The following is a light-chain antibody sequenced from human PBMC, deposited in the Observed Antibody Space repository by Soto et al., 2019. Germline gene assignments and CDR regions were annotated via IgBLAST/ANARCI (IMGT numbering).Light chain of an antibody. CDR1: QSVSSSY. V-gene: IGKV3-20*01. J-gene: IGKJ4*01. CDR3: QQYGSSPPLT. Sequence: EIGLTQSPGTLSLSPGEIATLSCRAIQSVSSSYLAWYQQKPGQAPRLLIYGASSRATGIPDRFSGSGSGTDFTLTISRLEPEDFAVYYCQQYGSSPPLTFGGGTKVDIK. CDR2: GAS.